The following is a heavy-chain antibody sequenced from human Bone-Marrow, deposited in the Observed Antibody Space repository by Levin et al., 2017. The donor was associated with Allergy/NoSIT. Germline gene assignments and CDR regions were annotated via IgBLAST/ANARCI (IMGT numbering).Heavy chain of an antibody. J-gene: IGHJ4*02. CDR3: AHRKPDSSIWNGGAFDY. Sequence: SGPTLVKPTQTLTLTCTFSGFSMTTGAVGVGWIRQYPGKALEWLAVIYWDDDKRYSPSLKSRLSIFKDTSKNQVVLVMTNMDPADTATYYCAHRKPDSSIWNGGAFDYWGQGNLVTVSS. V-gene: IGHV2-5*02. CDR1: GFSMTTGAVG. CDR2: IYWDDDK. D-gene: IGHD3-22*01.